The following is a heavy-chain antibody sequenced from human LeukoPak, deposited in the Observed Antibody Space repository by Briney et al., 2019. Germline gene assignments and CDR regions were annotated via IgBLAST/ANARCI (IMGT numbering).Heavy chain of an antibody. J-gene: IGHJ4*02. Sequence: SETLSLTCTVSGGSISSGGYYWSWIRQHPGKGLEWIGYIYYSGSTYYNPSLKSRVTISVDTSKNQFSLKLSSVTAADTAVYYCARVSGGRRDDYNVPLLFDYWGQGTLVTVSS. CDR3: ARVSGGRRDDYNVPLLFDY. CDR2: IYYSGST. D-gene: IGHD5-24*01. CDR1: GGSISSGGYY. V-gene: IGHV4-31*03.